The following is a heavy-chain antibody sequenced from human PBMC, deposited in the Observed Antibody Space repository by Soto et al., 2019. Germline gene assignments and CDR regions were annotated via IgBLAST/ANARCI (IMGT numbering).Heavy chain of an antibody. D-gene: IGHD2-15*01. CDR2: IIPIFGTA. J-gene: IGHJ6*02. V-gene: IGHV1-69*06. CDR3: ASEGRATVAANYYGMDV. Sequence: SVKVSCKASGGTFSSYAISWVRQAPGQGLEWMGGIIPIFGTANYAQKFQGRVTITADKSTSTAYMELSSLRSEDTAVYYCASEGRATVAANYYGMDVWGQGTTVTVSS. CDR1: GGTFSSYA.